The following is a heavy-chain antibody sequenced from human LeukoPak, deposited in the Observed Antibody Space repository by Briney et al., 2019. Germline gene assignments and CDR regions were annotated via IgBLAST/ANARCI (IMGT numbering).Heavy chain of an antibody. J-gene: IGHJ6*04. Sequence: SVKVSCKASGGTFSSYAISWVRQAPGQGLEWMGGIIPIFGTANYAQKFQGRVTITADKSTSTAYMELSSLRSGDTAVYYCARDGHSGYDLGGMDVWGKGTTVTVSS. CDR2: IIPIFGTA. CDR1: GGTFSSYA. D-gene: IGHD5-12*01. V-gene: IGHV1-69*06. CDR3: ARDGHSGYDLGGMDV.